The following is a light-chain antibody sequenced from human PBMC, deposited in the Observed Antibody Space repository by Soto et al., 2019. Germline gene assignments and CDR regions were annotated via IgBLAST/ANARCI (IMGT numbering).Light chain of an antibody. J-gene: IGLJ3*02. CDR3: VLYMGGGIRV. CDR1: SGSVSTNYY. CDR2: STN. V-gene: IGLV8-61*01. Sequence: QTVVTQEPSFSVSPGGTVTLTCGLNSGSVSTNYYPSRYQQTPGQAPRTLIYSTNTRSSGVPDRFSGSILGNKAALTITGAQADDESDYYCVLYMGGGIRVFGGGTKLTVL.